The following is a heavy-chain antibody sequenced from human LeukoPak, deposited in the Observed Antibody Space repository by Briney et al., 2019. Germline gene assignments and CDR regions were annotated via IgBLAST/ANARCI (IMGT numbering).Heavy chain of an antibody. D-gene: IGHD3-10*01. CDR1: GGTFSSYA. J-gene: IGHJ5*02. V-gene: IGHV1-69*13. CDR3: ARDSTMVRGVIDGFDP. CDR2: IIPIFGTA. Sequence: ASVKVSCKASGGTFSSYAISWVRQAPGQGLEWMGGIIPIFGTANYAQKFQGRVTITADESTSTAYMELSSLRSEDTAVYYCARDSTMVRGVIDGFDPWGQGTLVTVSS.